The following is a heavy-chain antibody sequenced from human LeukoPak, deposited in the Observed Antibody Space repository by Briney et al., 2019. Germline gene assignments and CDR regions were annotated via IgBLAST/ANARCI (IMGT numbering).Heavy chain of an antibody. V-gene: IGHV4-59*01. J-gene: IGHJ6*02. CDR1: GGSISSYY. Sequence: PSETLSLTCTVSGGSISSYYWSWIRQPPGKGLEWIGYIYYSGSTNYNPSLKSRVTISVDTSKNQFSLKLSSVTAADTAVYYCARDVGATRHYYHGMDVWGQGTTVTVSS. CDR3: ARDVGATRHYYHGMDV. CDR2: IYYSGST. D-gene: IGHD1-26*01.